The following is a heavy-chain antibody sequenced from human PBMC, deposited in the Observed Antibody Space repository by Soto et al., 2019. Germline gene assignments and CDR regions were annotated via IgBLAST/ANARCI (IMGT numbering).Heavy chain of an antibody. Sequence: SETLSLTCTVSGGSISSYYWSWIRQPPGKGLEWIGYTYYSGSTNYNPSLKSRVTISVDTSKNQFSLKLSSVTAADTAVYYCARLGPSIVDYWGQGTLVTVSS. V-gene: IGHV4-59*01. CDR3: ARLGPSIVDY. CDR1: GGSISSYY. J-gene: IGHJ4*02. D-gene: IGHD6-6*01. CDR2: TYYSGST.